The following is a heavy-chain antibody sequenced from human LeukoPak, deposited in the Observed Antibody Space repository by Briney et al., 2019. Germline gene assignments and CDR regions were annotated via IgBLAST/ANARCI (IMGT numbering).Heavy chain of an antibody. V-gene: IGHV4-39*01. CDR3: ARLRGDY. CDR2: VNYSGST. CDR1: GGSISSTDYY. Sequence: SETLSLTCIVSGGSISSTDYYWGWIRQSPGKGLEWIGSVNYSGSTHYNAPLRSRVTMSVDTSKNQFSLKLTSVTAADTAVYYCARLRGDYWGQGTLVTVSS. J-gene: IGHJ4*02. D-gene: IGHD3-10*01.